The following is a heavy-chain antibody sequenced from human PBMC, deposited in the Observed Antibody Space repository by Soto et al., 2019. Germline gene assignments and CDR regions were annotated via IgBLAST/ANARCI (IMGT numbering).Heavy chain of an antibody. D-gene: IGHD1-1*01. Sequence: LRLSCPDPGFTLRSYRMHGVRQAPGKGLERETAIAYDGSNKYYADSVKVRFTISRDNSKNTLYLQMNSLRAEDTAVYYCAIFNQQLGHRLGATEDWGPGPRVTGSS. J-gene: IGHJ4*02. CDR2: IAYDGSNK. V-gene: IGHV3-30*03. CDR1: GFTLRSYR. CDR3: AIFNQQLGHRLGATED.